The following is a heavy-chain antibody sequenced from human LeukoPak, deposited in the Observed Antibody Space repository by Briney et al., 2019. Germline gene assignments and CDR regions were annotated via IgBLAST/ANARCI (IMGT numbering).Heavy chain of an antibody. V-gene: IGHV1-46*01. J-gene: IGHJ4*02. CDR2: INPSGGTT. Sequence: ASVKVSCKASGYTFTSSFIHWVRQAPGQRLEWMGIINPSGGTTTYAKRFQERVTITRDMSTSTAYMELSSLRSEDTAVYYCAAAKDLRFLEWFLPTSFDYWGQGTLVTVSS. D-gene: IGHD3-3*01. CDR1: GYTFTSSF. CDR3: AAAKDLRFLEWFLPTSFDY.